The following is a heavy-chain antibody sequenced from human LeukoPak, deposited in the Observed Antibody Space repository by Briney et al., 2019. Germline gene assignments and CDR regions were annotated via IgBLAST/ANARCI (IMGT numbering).Heavy chain of an antibody. J-gene: IGHJ6*03. V-gene: IGHV3-74*01. Sequence: GGSLRLSCAASGFTFSGYWMHWVRQAPGKGLVWVSRIKSDGSITSYADSVKGRVTISRDNSKNTLYLQMNSLRAEDTAVYYCARGPITMVRGRGYYYMDVWGKGTTVTVSS. CDR2: IKSDGSIT. D-gene: IGHD3-10*01. CDR1: GFTFSGYW. CDR3: ARGPITMVRGRGYYYMDV.